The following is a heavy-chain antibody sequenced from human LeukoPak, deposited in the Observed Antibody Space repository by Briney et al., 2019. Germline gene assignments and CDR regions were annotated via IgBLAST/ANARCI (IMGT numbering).Heavy chain of an antibody. D-gene: IGHD3-22*01. CDR1: GGSISSYY. CDR3: ARGLSIVELDY. J-gene: IGHJ4*02. Sequence: SETLSLTCTVSGGSISSYYWSWIRQPPGKGLEWIGYIYYSGSTNYNPSLKSRVTISVDTSENQFSLKLSSVTAADTAVYYCARGLSIVELDYWGQGTLVTVSS. V-gene: IGHV4-59*08. CDR2: IYYSGST.